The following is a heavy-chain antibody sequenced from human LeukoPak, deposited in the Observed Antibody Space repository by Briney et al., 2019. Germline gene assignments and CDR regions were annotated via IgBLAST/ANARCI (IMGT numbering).Heavy chain of an antibody. CDR1: GFTFSTYG. CDR2: IWYDGSNK. D-gene: IGHD3-3*02. Sequence: QTGGSLRLPCAASGFTFSTYGIHWVRQAPGKGLEWVAVIWYDGSNKNYADSVKGRFTISRDNSKNTLYLQMNSLRAEDTAVYYCAKSDIIFAVVPLGDWGQGTLVTVSS. V-gene: IGHV3-33*06. CDR3: AKSDIIFAVVPLGD. J-gene: IGHJ4*02.